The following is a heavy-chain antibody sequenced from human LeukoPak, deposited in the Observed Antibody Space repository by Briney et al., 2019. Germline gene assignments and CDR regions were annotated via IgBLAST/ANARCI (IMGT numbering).Heavy chain of an antibody. V-gene: IGHV3-23*01. CDR3: AKHKTSILSRWLQLRGEFDY. CDR1: GFTFSSYA. D-gene: IGHD5-24*01. Sequence: GGSLRLSCAASGFTFSSYAMSWVRQAPGKGLEWVSAISGSGGSTYYADSVKGRFTISRDNSKNTLYLQMNSLRAEDTAVHYCAKHKTSILSRWLQLRGEFDYWGQGTLVTVSS. J-gene: IGHJ4*02. CDR2: ISGSGGST.